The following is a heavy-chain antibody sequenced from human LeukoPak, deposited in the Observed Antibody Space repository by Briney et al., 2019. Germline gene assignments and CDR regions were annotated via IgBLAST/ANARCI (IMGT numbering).Heavy chain of an antibody. CDR3: AKRYSSSSWTAAFDS. D-gene: IGHD2-2*01. CDR1: GFTFSSYA. CDR2: ISGSGDGT. J-gene: IGHJ4*02. V-gene: IGHV3-23*01. Sequence: GGSLRLSCAASGFTFSSYAMAWVRQTPGRGLEWVSGISGSGDGTYYADSVKGRFTISRDNSKNTLYLQINSLRAEDTAVYYCAKRYSSSSWTAAFDSWGQGTLATVSS.